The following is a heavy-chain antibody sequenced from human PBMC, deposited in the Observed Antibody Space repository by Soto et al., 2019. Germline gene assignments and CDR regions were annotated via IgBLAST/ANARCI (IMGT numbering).Heavy chain of an antibody. CDR3: TRGPRPTSIGTGAF. D-gene: IGHD3-10*01. CDR2: IYSGGST. Sequence: PGGSLRLSCAASGFTVSSNYMSWVRQAQGKGLEWVSVIYSGGSTYYADSVKGRFTISRDNSKNALYLQMTSLRADDTAVYYCTRGPRPTSIGTGAFWGQGTLVTVSS. CDR1: GFTVSSNY. V-gene: IGHV3-53*01. J-gene: IGHJ4*02.